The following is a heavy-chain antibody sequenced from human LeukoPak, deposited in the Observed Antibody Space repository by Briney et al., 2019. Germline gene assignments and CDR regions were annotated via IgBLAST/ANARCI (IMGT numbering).Heavy chain of an antibody. J-gene: IGHJ5*02. CDR2: IYYSGST. CDR3: ARVCGGWVAGTWSRPNNWFDP. V-gene: IGHV4-61*01. Sequence: PSETLSLTCTVSGGSVSSGSYYWSWIRQPPGKGLEWIGYIYYSGSTNYNPSLKSRVTISVHTSKNQFSLKLSSVTAADTAVYYCARVCGGWVAGTWSRPNNWFDPWGQGTLVTVSS. D-gene: IGHD6-19*01. CDR1: GGSVSSGSYY.